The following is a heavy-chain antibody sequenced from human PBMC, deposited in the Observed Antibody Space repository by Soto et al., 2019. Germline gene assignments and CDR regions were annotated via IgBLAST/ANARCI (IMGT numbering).Heavy chain of an antibody. D-gene: IGHD2-15*01. CDR3: GRVVEGATRHTDFDS. J-gene: IGHJ5*01. CDR1: GVSIHNSHSF. Sequence: SETLSLTCAVSGVSIHNSHSFWGWIRQPPGKGLEFIGSVYYNGGANYNPSLKSRVTMSIDTSKNQFSPRVNSLTAADTAVYYCGRVVEGATRHTDFDSWGQGILVTVSS. CDR2: VYYNGGA. V-gene: IGHV4-39*01.